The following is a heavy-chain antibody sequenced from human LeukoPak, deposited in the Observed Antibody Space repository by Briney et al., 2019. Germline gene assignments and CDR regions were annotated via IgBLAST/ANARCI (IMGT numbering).Heavy chain of an antibody. J-gene: IGHJ6*03. V-gene: IGHV3-7*01. CDR1: RFTFSSYW. CDR3: ARETPPVIYYYMDV. CDR2: IKKDGSEK. D-gene: IGHD3-10*01. Sequence: GGSLRLSCAASRFTFSSYWMTWVRQAPGKGLEWVANIKKDGSEKYYVDSVKGRFTISRDNAKKSLYLQMNSLRAEDTAVYYCARETPPVIYYYMDVWGKGTTVTVSS.